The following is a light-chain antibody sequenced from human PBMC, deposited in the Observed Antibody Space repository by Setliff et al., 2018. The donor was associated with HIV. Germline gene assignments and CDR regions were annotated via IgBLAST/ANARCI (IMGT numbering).Light chain of an antibody. CDR3: SSYTTSSTLDYV. CDR1: NSDIGTYDL. CDR2: EVK. V-gene: IGLV2-14*02. Sequence: QSVLTQPASVSGSPGQAITISCTGNNSDIGTYDLVSWYQQHPGRAPKLTIFEVKRRPSGVSNRFSGSKSGNTASLTISGLQAEDEADYYCSSYTTSSTLDYVFGTGTKVTVL. J-gene: IGLJ1*01.